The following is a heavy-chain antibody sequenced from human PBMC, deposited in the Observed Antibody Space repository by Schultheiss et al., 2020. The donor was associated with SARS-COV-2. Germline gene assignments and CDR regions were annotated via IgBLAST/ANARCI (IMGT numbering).Heavy chain of an antibody. Sequence: GGSLRLSCAASGFTFSSYAMSWVRQAPGKGLEWVAVIWYDGSNKYYADSVKGRFTISRDNSKNTLYLQMNSLRAEDTAVYYCARDASYTYDYWGQGTLVTVSS. J-gene: IGHJ4*02. CDR3: ARDASYTYDY. CDR1: GFTFSSYA. D-gene: IGHD4/OR15-4a*01. CDR2: IWYDGSNK. V-gene: IGHV3-33*08.